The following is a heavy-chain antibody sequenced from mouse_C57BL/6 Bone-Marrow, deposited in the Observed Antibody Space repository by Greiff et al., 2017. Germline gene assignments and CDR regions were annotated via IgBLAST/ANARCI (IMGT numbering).Heavy chain of an antibody. CDR3: TRPMTLSY. CDR2: IWSGGST. Sequence: QVQLQQSGPGLVQPSQSLSITCTVSGFSLTSYGVHWVRQSPGKGLEWLGVIWSGGSTDYNAAFISSLSISKDNSKSQVFFNMNSLQADDTAIYYCTRPMTLSYWGQGTLVTVSA. V-gene: IGHV2-2*01. CDR1: GFSLTSYG. J-gene: IGHJ3*01. D-gene: IGHD2-3*01.